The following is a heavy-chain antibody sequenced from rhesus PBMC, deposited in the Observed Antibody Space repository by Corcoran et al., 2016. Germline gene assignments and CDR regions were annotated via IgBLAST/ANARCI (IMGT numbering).Heavy chain of an antibody. D-gene: IGHD6-25*01. CDR2: IHGSRKNT. CDR1: GGSISDSYR. CDR3: AREAAAGRRDLRY. Sequence: QEQLQESGPGVVKPSETLSLTCAVSGGSISDSYRWSWIRQPPGKGLEWIGYIHGSRKNTHTHPSLKGRVTISKDTARNQFSLNLRSVTAAGTAVYYSAREAAAGRRDLRYWGQGVLVTVSS. J-gene: IGHJ4*01. V-gene: IGHV4S10*01.